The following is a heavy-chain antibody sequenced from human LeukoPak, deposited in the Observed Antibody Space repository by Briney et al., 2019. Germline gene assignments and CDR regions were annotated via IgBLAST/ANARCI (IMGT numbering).Heavy chain of an antibody. CDR1: GGSISSSNW. CDR3: ASQSNPYSGYDYDY. J-gene: IGHJ4*02. CDR2: IYHSGST. Sequence: SETLSLTCAVSGGSISSSNWWSWVRQPPGKGLEWIGEIYHSGSTNYNPSLKSRVTISVDKSKNQFSLKLSSVTAADTAVYYCASQSNPYSGYDYDYWGQGTLVTVSS. V-gene: IGHV4-4*02. D-gene: IGHD5-12*01.